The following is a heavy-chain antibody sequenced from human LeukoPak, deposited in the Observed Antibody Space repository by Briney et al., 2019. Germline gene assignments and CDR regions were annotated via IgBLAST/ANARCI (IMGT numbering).Heavy chain of an antibody. CDR3: ARSPTSCVSVTCRVSDSGYDLDY. CDR1: GGSFSDYY. J-gene: IGHJ4*02. Sequence: SETLTLTCAVYGGSFSDYYWTWIRQPPGKGLEWIGEVNHSGVTNYNPSIKSRVTLSVDTLKNQFSLKVNSVTAADTAVYYCARSPTSCVSVTCRVSDSGYDLDYWSRGMLVTVSS. V-gene: IGHV4-34*01. D-gene: IGHD5-12*01. CDR2: VNHSGVT.